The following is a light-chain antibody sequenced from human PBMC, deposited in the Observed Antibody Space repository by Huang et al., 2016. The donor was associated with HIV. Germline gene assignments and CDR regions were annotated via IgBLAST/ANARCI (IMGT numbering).Light chain of an antibody. CDR3: QQSYSTPLT. Sequence: DIKMTQSPSPLFASVGDRVTISCRESQSISTYLNWYQQKPGKAPKLLIYSASSLQSGVPSRFSGSGSGTDFTLTISSLQPEDFATYYCQQSYSTPLTFGHGTKLDIK. CDR1: QSISTY. J-gene: IGKJ3*01. CDR2: SAS. V-gene: IGKV1-39*01.